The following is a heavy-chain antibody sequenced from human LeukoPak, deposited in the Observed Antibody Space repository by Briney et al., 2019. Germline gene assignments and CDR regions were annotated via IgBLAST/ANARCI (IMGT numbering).Heavy chain of an antibody. D-gene: IGHD2-2*02. Sequence: GGSLRLSCAGSGYTFGDHGMNWVRQAPGKGLEWVSGLNPNGGNIGYADSVKGRFTISRDNAKNSLYLQMNSLRAEDTAVYYCARGLYRYGRSTFDYWGQGTLVTVSS. J-gene: IGHJ4*02. CDR3: ARGLYRYGRSTFDY. CDR1: GYTFGDHG. V-gene: IGHV3-20*04. CDR2: LNPNGGNI.